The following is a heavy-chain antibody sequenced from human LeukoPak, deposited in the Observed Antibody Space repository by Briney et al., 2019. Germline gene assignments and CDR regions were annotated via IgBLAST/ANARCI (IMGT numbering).Heavy chain of an antibody. Sequence: ASVKVSFKASGYTLTAYYMHWVRQAPGQGLEWMGWINPKSGGTNYAQKFQGRVTMTRDTSISTAYMELSRLRSDDTAVYYCARDRVVVPAAFDYWGQGTLVTVSS. CDR2: INPKSGGT. CDR1: GYTLTAYY. J-gene: IGHJ4*02. D-gene: IGHD2-2*01. CDR3: ARDRVVVPAAFDY. V-gene: IGHV1-2*02.